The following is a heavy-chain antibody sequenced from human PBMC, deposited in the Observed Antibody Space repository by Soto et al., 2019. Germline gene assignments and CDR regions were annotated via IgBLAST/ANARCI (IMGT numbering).Heavy chain of an antibody. CDR2: VDYTGNT. CDR1: TDSMDGFY. J-gene: IGHJ4*01. Sequence: SETLSLTCTVSTDSMDGFYWNWIRQPPGKGLEWIGYVDYTGNTNYNPSLRSRVSISIDTSKNQFSLQLSSVIAADTAIYYCARDATLRHWGHGTLVTVSS. CDR3: ARDATLRH. V-gene: IGHV4-59*01. D-gene: IGHD2-15*01.